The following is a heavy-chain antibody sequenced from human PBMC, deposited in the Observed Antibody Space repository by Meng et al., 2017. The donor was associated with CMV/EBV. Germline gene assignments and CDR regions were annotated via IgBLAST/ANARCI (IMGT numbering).Heavy chain of an antibody. CDR2: IYWDDDK. V-gene: IGHV2-5*02. J-gene: IGHJ4*02. CDR1: GFSLSASGVG. D-gene: IGHD6-13*01. Sequence: QSTLKEARPTRAYTTHTLTLSCTCSGFSLSASGVGVGWIRQPPGKALEWLALIYWDDDKRYSPSLKSRLTITKDTSKNQVVLTMTNMDPVDTATYYCARIAAAGRFDYWGQGTLVTVSS. CDR3: ARIAAAGRFDY.